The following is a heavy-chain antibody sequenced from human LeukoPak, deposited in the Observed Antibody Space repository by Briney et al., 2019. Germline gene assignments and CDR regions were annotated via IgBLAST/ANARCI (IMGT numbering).Heavy chain of an antibody. J-gene: IGHJ4*02. CDR2: ISSSSSYI. CDR3: AREHGSWYYFDY. CDR1: GFTFSSYS. D-gene: IGHD6-13*01. V-gene: IGHV3-21*01. Sequence: PGGSLRLSCAASGFTFSSYSMNWVRQAPGKGLEWVSSISSSSSYIYYADSVKGRFTISRDNAKNSLYLQTNSLRAEDTAVYYCAREHGSWYYFDYWGQGTLVTVSS.